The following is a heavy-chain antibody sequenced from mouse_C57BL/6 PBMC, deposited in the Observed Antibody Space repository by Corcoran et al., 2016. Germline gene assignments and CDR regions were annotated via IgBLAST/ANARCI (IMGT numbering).Heavy chain of an antibody. CDR2: INPNNGGT. J-gene: IGHJ4*01. CDR3: ARRVYYGSSYYAMDY. D-gene: IGHD1-1*01. CDR1: GYTFTDYY. V-gene: IGHV1-26*01. Sequence: EVQLQQSGPELVKPGASVKISCKASGYTFTDYYMNWVKQSHGKSLEWIGDINPNNGGTSYNQKFKGKATLTVDKSSSTAYMELRSLTSEDSAVYYCARRVYYGSSYYAMDYWGQGTSVTVSS.